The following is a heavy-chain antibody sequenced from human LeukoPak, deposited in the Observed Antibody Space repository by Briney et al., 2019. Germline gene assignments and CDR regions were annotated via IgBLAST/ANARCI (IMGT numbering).Heavy chain of an antibody. J-gene: IGHJ4*02. CDR1: GLTVADYG. CDR2: IDWSGEST. Sequence: GGSLRLSCAASGLTVADYGMSRVRQAPRKGLEWVSGIDWSGESTSYADSVKGRFTISRDNSENTLYLHMNNLRAEDTALYYCARDLSASWYSLGFWGRGTLVTVSS. V-gene: IGHV3-20*04. CDR3: ARDLSASWYSLGF. D-gene: IGHD6-13*01.